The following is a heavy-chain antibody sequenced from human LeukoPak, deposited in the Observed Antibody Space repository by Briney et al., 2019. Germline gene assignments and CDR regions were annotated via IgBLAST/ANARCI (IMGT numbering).Heavy chain of an antibody. D-gene: IGHD6-13*01. J-gene: IGHJ4*02. CDR3: AKGVSSPLYYFDY. CDR2: ISGNGYTT. V-gene: IGHV3-23*01. CDR1: GFTFSSYA. Sequence: GGSLRLSCAASGFTFSSYAMRWVRQPPGKGLEWLSSISGNGYTTYYAGSVKGRFTVSRDNSKNTLFLQMNSLRAEDTAVYFCAKGVSSPLYYFDYWGQGALVTVSS.